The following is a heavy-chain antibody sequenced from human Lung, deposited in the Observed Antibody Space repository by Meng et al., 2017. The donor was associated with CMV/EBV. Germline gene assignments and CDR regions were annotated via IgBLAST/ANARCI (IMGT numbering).Heavy chain of an antibody. V-gene: IGHV1-69*05. CDR1: GGTFISYA. CDR3: ASTTPYCSSTSCYTYFAY. D-gene: IGHD2-2*02. J-gene: IGHJ4*01. Sequence: SLXVSXKASGGTFISYAISWVRQAPGQGLEWMGGIIPIFGTANYAQKFQGRVTITTDESTSTAYMELSSLRSDDTAVYYCASTTPYCSSTSCYTYFAYWXQG. CDR2: IIPIFGTA.